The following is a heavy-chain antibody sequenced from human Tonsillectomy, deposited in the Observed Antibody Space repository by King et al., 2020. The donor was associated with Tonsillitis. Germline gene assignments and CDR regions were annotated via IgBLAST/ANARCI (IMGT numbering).Heavy chain of an antibody. CDR2: IFDGGSNK. J-gene: IGHJ6*03. CDR1: GFTFRSYC. Sequence: VQLVESGGGVVQPGRSLGLSCAASGFTFRSYCIPWVRQAPWKGLEGVGVIFDGGSNKYYADSVKGRFTTSRDNSKNTLDLQMNSLRAEDTAVFYCASAYYDFWSGSYYYMDVWGKGTTVTVSS. CDR3: ASAYYDFWSGSYYYMDV. D-gene: IGHD3-3*01. V-gene: IGHV3-33*08.